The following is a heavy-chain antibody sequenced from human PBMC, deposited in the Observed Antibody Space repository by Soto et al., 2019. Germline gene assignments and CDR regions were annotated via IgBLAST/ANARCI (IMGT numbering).Heavy chain of an antibody. CDR3: ARSVDILTGFDY. J-gene: IGHJ4*02. CDR1: GGSISSGGYY. Sequence: SETLSLTCTVSGGSISSGGYYWSWIRQHPGKGLEWIGYIYYSGSTYYNPSLKSRVTISVDTSKNQFSLKLSSVTAADTAVYYCARSVDILTGFDYWGQGTLVTASS. D-gene: IGHD3-9*01. V-gene: IGHV4-31*03. CDR2: IYYSGST.